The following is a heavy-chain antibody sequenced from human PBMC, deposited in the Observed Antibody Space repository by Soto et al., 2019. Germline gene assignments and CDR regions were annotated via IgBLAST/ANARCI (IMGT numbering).Heavy chain of an antibody. CDR3: ARSMVRGVPMPRSLNWFDP. J-gene: IGHJ5*02. Sequence: ATVKVSCKASGGTFSSYAISWVRQAPGQGLEWMGGIIPIFGTANYAQKFQGRVTITADESTSTAYMELSSLRSEDTAVYYCARSMVRGVPMPRSLNWFDPWGQGTLVTVSS. V-gene: IGHV1-69*13. CDR1: GGTFSSYA. CDR2: IIPIFGTA. D-gene: IGHD3-10*01.